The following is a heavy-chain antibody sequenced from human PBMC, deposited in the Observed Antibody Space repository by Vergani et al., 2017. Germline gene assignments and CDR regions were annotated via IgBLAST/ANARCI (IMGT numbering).Heavy chain of an antibody. CDR1: GFTFSSYA. CDR2: ISGSGGST. V-gene: IGHV3-23*01. Sequence: EVQLLESGGGLVQPGGSLRLSCAASGFTFSSYAMSWVRQAQGKGLEWVSAISGSGGSTYYADAVKGRFTISRDNSKNTLYLQMNRLIAEDTAVYYCAKYGSGYIGVVDYWGQGTLVTVSS. J-gene: IGHJ4*02. D-gene: IGHD3-22*01. CDR3: AKYGSGYIGVVDY.